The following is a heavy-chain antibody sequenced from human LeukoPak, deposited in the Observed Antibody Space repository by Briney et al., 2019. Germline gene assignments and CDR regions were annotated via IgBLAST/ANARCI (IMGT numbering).Heavy chain of an antibody. CDR2: INPSGGST. V-gene: IGHV1-46*01. CDR1: GYTFTSYY. Sequence: ASVTVSCKASGYTFTSYYMHWVRQAPGQGLEWMGIINPSGGSTSYAQKFQGRVTMTRDTSTSTVYMELSSLRSEDTAVYYCAREQEAAADYDYWGQGTLVTVSS. D-gene: IGHD6-13*01. J-gene: IGHJ4*02. CDR3: AREQEAAADYDY.